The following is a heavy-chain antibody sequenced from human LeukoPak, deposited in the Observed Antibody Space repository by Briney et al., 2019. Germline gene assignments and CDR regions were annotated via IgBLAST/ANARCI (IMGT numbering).Heavy chain of an antibody. CDR3: TRVLGGYDVSDY. D-gene: IGHD3-3*01. J-gene: IGHJ4*02. Sequence: GGSLRLSCAASGFTFSSFWMSWVRQAPGKGLEWVANIKKDGSQKYYVDSVEGRFTISRDNAKNSLYLQMDSLRVDDTAVYYCTRVLGGYDVSDYWGQGTLVTVSS. CDR1: GFTFSSFW. CDR2: IKKDGSQK. V-gene: IGHV3-7*03.